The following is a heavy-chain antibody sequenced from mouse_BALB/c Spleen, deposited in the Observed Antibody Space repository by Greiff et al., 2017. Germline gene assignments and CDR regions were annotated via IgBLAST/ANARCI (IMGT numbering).Heavy chain of an antibody. CDR3: ARGDYRYDWFAY. D-gene: IGHD2-14*01. V-gene: IGHV5-9-4*01. J-gene: IGHJ3*01. CDR1: GFTFSSYA. Sequence: EVKLVESGGGLVKPGGSLKLSCAASGFTFSSYAMSWVRQSPEKRLEWVAEISSGGSYTYYPDTVTGRFTISRDNARNILYLQMSSLRSEDTAMYYCARGDYRYDWFAYWGQGTLVTVSA. CDR2: ISSGGSYT.